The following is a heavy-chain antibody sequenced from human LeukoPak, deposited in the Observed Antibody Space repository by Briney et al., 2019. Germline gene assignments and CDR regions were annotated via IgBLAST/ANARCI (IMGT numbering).Heavy chain of an antibody. CDR1: GFTFSSYS. D-gene: IGHD3-22*01. V-gene: IGHV3-21*01. J-gene: IGHJ4*02. Sequence: GGSLRLSCAASGFTFSSYSMNWVRQAPGKGLEWVSSISSSGSYIYYADSVKGRFTISRDNAKNSLYLQMNSLRAEDTAVYYCAREAPYYYDSSGYSDWGQGTLVTVSS. CDR3: AREAPYYYDSSGYSD. CDR2: ISSSGSYI.